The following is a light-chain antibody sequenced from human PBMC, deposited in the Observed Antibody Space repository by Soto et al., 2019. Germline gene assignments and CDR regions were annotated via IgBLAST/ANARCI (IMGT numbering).Light chain of an antibody. V-gene: IGKV2D-29*01. Sequence: DIVMSQTPLSLSATPGQSASISCKSSQSLLHSDGKTYLFWYLQKLGQPPQLLLYEVSNRYSGVPDRVTDSGSGTDFTLKISRVEAEDAGLYYCMQSTQLPLTFGGGTKVEIK. CDR3: MQSTQLPLT. CDR2: EVS. CDR1: QSLLHSDGKTY. J-gene: IGKJ4*01.